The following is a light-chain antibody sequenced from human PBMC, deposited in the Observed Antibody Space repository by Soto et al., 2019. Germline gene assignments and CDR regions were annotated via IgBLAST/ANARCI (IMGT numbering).Light chain of an antibody. Sequence: EIVLTQSPATLSLSPGERATLSCRASQSVSSSLAWYQQKPGQTPRLLIYDASNRATGIPARFSGSGSGTDFTLTVSSLETEDFAVYYCQQCNSWPLTFGGGTKVAIK. V-gene: IGKV3-11*01. CDR2: DAS. CDR1: QSVSSS. CDR3: QQCNSWPLT. J-gene: IGKJ4*01.